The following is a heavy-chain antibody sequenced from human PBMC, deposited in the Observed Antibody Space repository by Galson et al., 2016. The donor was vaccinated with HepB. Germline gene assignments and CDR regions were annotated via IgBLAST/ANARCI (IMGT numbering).Heavy chain of an antibody. CDR2: IKPDGSEE. CDR3: ARDSRHGGLY. D-gene: IGHD3-16*01. J-gene: IGHJ4*02. CDR1: GFNFSNFW. Sequence: SLRLSCAVSGFNFSNFWMAWARQAPGEGLEWLATIKPDGSEEYYVDSVKGRFTISRDNARKSVSLQMNSLRAGDTAVYFCARDSRHGGLYWGQGTLVTVSS. V-gene: IGHV3-7*04.